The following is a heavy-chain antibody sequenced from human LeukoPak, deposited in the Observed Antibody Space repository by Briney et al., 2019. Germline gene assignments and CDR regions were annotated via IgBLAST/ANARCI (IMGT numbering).Heavy chain of an antibody. D-gene: IGHD3-3*01. CDR2: ISGSGGST. J-gene: IGHJ6*02. CDR3: AKVQSSYDFWSGYFVHYYYYGMDV. CDR1: GFTFSSYA. V-gene: IGHV3-23*01. Sequence: GGSLRLSCAASGFTFSSYAMSWVRQAPGKGLKWVSAISGSGGSTYYADSVKGRFTISRDNSKNTLYLQMNSLRAEDTAVYYCAKVQSSYDFWSGYFVHYYYYGMDVWGQGTTVTVSS.